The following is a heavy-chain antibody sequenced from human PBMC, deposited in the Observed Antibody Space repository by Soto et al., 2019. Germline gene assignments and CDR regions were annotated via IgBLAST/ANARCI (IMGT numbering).Heavy chain of an antibody. J-gene: IGHJ5*02. CDR2: IIPIFGTA. V-gene: IGHV1-69*13. Sequence: SVKVSCKASGGTFSSYAISWVRQAPGQGLEWMGGIIPIFGTANYAQKFQGRVTITADGSTSTAYMELSSLRSEDTAVYYCARGGLAVAGTSGWFDPWGQGTLVTVSS. CDR1: GGTFSSYA. D-gene: IGHD6-19*01. CDR3: ARGGLAVAGTSGWFDP.